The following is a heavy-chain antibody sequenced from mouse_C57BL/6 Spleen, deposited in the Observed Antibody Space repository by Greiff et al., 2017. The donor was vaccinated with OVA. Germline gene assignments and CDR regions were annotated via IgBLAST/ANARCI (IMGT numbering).Heavy chain of an antibody. D-gene: IGHD1-1*01. V-gene: IGHV2-6-1*01. CDR1: GFSLTSYG. CDR2: IWSDGST. Sequence: QVQLKESGPGLVAPSQSLSITCTVSGFSLTSYGVHWVRQPPGKGLEWLVVIWSDGSTTYNSALKSRLSISKDNSKSQVFLKMNSLQTDDTAMYYCARHYYGSSYYAMDYWGQGTSVTVSS. J-gene: IGHJ4*01. CDR3: ARHYYGSSYYAMDY.